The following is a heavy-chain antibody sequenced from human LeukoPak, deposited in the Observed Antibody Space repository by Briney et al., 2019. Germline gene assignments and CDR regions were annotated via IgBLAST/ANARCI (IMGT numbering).Heavy chain of an antibody. Sequence: GGSLRLSCAASGFTFSRFWMTWVRQAPGKGLEWVANINQDGSEKYYVDSVKGRFTISRDNAKNSLSLQMNSLRAEDTAVYYCARDQSYYDSSGYHSGVFDFWGQGTLVTVSS. D-gene: IGHD3-22*01. CDR3: ARDQSYYDSSGYHSGVFDF. CDR2: INQDGSEK. CDR1: GFTFSRFW. V-gene: IGHV3-7*05. J-gene: IGHJ4*02.